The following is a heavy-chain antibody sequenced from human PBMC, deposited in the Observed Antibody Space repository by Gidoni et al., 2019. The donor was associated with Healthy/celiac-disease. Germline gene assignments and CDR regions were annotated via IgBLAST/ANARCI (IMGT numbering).Heavy chain of an antibody. V-gene: IGHV3-23*01. Sequence: EVQLLESGGGLVQTGGSLRLSCAASGLTFSSYAMSWVRQAPGKGLEWGSAISGSGGSTYYADSVKGRFTISRDNSKNTLYLQMNSLSAEDTSVYYCAKGGVTMGRGVISFFDSWGQGTLVTVSS. CDR2: ISGSGGST. J-gene: IGHJ4*02. CDR3: AKGGVTMGRGVISFFDS. D-gene: IGHD3-10*01. CDR1: GLTFSSYA.